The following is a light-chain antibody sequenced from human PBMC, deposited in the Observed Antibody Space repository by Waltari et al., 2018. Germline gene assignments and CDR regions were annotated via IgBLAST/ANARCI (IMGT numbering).Light chain of an antibody. J-gene: IGKJ2*01. V-gene: IGKV1-33*01. CDR1: QDISDY. CDR2: DAS. Sequence: IQLTQSPSSLFASVGDRVTITCQASQDISDYSNWFQHKPWKAPNLLIYDASSLQKGVPSRFSGSGSVTEITCTISSLQPEDLATYYCQQYEDLPYAFGQGTKLEI. CDR3: QQYEDLPYA.